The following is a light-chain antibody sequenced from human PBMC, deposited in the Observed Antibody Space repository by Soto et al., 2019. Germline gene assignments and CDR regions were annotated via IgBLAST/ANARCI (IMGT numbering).Light chain of an antibody. CDR2: NNN. CDR3: ATWDDSPNSVV. Sequence: QSVLTQPPSASETPGQRVNISCSGSSSNIGSNTVNWYQQLPGTAPKLLIYNNNQRPSGVTDRFSGSKSGTSASLAISGLQSEDEADYYCATWDDSPNSVVFGGGTQLTVL. J-gene: IGLJ7*01. CDR1: SSNIGSNT. V-gene: IGLV1-44*01.